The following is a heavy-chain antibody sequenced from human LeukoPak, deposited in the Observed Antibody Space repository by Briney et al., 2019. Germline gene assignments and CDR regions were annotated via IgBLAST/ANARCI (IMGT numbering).Heavy chain of an antibody. CDR2: IYSSGST. CDR3: GSQFYDSSVYYFQH. CDR1: GGSISSRSYY. D-gene: IGHD3-22*01. V-gene: IGHV4-39*02. J-gene: IGHJ1*01. Sequence: PSETLSLTCTVSGGSISSRSYYWGWIRQPPGKGLEWIANIYSSGSTYQNPSLKSRVTISVDTSKTHFSLKLSSLTAADKAVYYCGSQFYDSSVYYFQHWGQGTLVTVSS.